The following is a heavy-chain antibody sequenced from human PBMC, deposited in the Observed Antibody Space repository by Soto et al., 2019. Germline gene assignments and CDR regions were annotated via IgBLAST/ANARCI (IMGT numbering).Heavy chain of an antibody. D-gene: IGHD6-13*01. J-gene: IGHJ5*02. Sequence: ASVKVSCKASGYTFTSYGISWVRQAPGQGLEWMGWISAYNGNTNYAQKLQGRVTMTTDTSTSTAYMELRSLRSDDTAVYYCARDWLQLVPRPPENWLDPWGQGTLVTVSS. CDR2: ISAYNGNT. V-gene: IGHV1-18*01. CDR1: GYTFTSYG. CDR3: ARDWLQLVPRPPENWLDP.